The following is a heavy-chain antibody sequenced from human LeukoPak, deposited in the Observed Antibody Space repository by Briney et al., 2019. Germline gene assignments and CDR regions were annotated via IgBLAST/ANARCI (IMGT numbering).Heavy chain of an antibody. D-gene: IGHD3-22*01. CDR3: TTSNYYYDSNAWY. V-gene: IGHV3-15*01. CDR1: GFTVSSNY. Sequence: GGSLRLSCAASGFTVSSNYMSWVRQAPGKGLEWVGRIKSKIDGGAIEYAAPVQGTFTISRDDSKNTLYLQMNSLKIEDTAVYFCTTSNYYYDSNAWYWGQGALVTVSS. J-gene: IGHJ4*02. CDR2: IKSKIDGGAI.